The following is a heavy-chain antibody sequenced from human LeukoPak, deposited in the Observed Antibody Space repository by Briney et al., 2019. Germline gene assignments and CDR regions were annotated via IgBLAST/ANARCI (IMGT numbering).Heavy chain of an antibody. CDR3: ARDLEFDFWSGYYPVDY. J-gene: IGHJ4*02. CDR1: GFTFSSYS. D-gene: IGHD3-3*01. Sequence: GGSLRLSCAASGFTFSSYSMNWVRQAPGKGLEWVSYISSSSSTIYYADSVKGRFTISRDNAKNSLYLQMNSLRAEDTAVYYCARDLEFDFWSGYYPVDYWGQGTLVTVSS. V-gene: IGHV3-48*01. CDR2: ISSSSSTI.